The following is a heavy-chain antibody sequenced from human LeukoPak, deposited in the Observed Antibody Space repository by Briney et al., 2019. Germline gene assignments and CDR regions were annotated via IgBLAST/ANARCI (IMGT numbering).Heavy chain of an antibody. Sequence: PAGSLRLSCAASGFTFSSYSMNWLRQAPGKALYWVSSISSSSRYTYYADPVKGRFTISRDHAKNSLYLQMNSLRAEDTAVYYCARDTYYYNSSGYGFDYWAREPWSPSPQ. V-gene: IGHV3-21*01. CDR1: GFTFSSYS. J-gene: IGHJ4*02. D-gene: IGHD3-22*01. CDR3: ARDTYYYNSSGYGFDY. CDR2: ISSSSRYT.